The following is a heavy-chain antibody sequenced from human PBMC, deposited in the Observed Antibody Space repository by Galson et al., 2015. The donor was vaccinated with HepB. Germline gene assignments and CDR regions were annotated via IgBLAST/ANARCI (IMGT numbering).Heavy chain of an antibody. D-gene: IGHD2-2*02. CDR1: GYTFTGYY. CDR2: INPNSGAT. CDR3: ARVGVSVAIFFRGMDV. V-gene: IGHV1-2*06. J-gene: IGHJ6*02. Sequence: SVKVSCKASGYTFTGYYMYWVRQAPGQGLEWMGRINPNSGATNYAQNFQGRVTMTRDTSISTAYMELSRLRSDDTAVYYCARVGVSVAIFFRGMDVWGQGTTVTVSS.